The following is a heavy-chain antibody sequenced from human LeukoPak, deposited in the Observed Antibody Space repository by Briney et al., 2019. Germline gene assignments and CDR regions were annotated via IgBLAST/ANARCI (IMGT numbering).Heavy chain of an antibody. CDR1: GFTFSDYY. J-gene: IGHJ6*03. Sequence: GGSLRLSCAASGFTFSDYYMSWIRQAPGKGLEWVSYISSSGSTIYYADSVKGRFTISRDNAKNSLYLQMNSLRAEDTAVYYCAREFGGYCSSTSCYRPYYYYMDVWGKGTTVTVSS. D-gene: IGHD2-2*01. CDR3: AREFGGYCSSTSCYRPYYYYMDV. V-gene: IGHV3-11*01. CDR2: ISSSGSTI.